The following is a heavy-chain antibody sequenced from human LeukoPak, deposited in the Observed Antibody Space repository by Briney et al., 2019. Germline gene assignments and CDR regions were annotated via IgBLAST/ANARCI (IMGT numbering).Heavy chain of an antibody. V-gene: IGHV3-74*01. D-gene: IGHD3-10*01. CDR1: GFTFSRYW. J-gene: IGHJ4*02. CDR3: AKDPTYYYGSGSYPYFDY. Sequence: GGSLRLSCAASGFTFSRYWMHWVRQAPGKGLVWVSRINGDGSSTDYADSVKGRFTISRDNSKNTLYLQMNSLRAEDTAVYYCAKDPTYYYGSGSYPYFDYWGQGTLVTVSS. CDR2: INGDGSST.